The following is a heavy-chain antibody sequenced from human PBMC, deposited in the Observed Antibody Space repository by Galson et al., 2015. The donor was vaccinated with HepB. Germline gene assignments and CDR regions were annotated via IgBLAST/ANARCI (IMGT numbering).Heavy chain of an antibody. CDR1: GFTFSSYG. CDR3: ARDPPGIAATGGDAFDI. V-gene: IGHV3-33*01. CDR2: IWYDGSNK. J-gene: IGHJ3*02. Sequence: SLRLSCAASGFTFSSYGMHWVRQAPGKGLEWVAVIWYDGSNKYYADSVKGRFTISRDNSKNTLYLQMNSLRAEDTAVYYCARDPPGIAATGGDAFDIWGQGTMVTVSS. D-gene: IGHD6-13*01.